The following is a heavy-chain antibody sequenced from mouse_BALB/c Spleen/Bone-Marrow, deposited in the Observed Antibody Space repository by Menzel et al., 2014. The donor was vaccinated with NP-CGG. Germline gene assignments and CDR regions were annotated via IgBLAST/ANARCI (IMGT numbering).Heavy chain of an antibody. CDR2: ISSGGTT. D-gene: IGHD1-1*01. CDR3: AGITTVDY. V-gene: IGHV5-6-5*01. CDR1: GFTFSGYA. J-gene: IGHJ4*01. Sequence: EVKLVESGGGLVKPGGSLKLSCAASGFTFSGYAMSWVRQTPEKRLEWVASISSGGTTYYPDSVKGRFTISRDNARNILHRQMSSLRSEDTAMYYCAGITTVDYWGQGTSVTVSS.